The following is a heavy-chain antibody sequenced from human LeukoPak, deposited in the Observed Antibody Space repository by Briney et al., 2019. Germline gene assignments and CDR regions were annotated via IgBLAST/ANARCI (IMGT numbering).Heavy chain of an antibody. Sequence: GGSLRLSCAASGFTFSDYYMSWIRQAPGKGLEWFSYISSSGSTIYYADSVKGRFTISRDNAKNSLYLQMNSLRAEDTAVYYCARNLVNMVRGVIPYGMDVWGQGTTVTVSS. J-gene: IGHJ6*02. V-gene: IGHV3-11*01. CDR1: GFTFSDYY. D-gene: IGHD3-10*01. CDR2: ISSSGSTI. CDR3: ARNLVNMVRGVIPYGMDV.